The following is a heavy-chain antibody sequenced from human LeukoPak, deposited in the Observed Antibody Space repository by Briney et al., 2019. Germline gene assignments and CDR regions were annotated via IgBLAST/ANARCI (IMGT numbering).Heavy chain of an antibody. CDR2: IYYSGST. CDR1: GGSISSSSYY. J-gene: IGHJ4*02. V-gene: IGHV4-39*01. D-gene: IGHD3-16*02. Sequence: SETLSLTCTVSGGSISSSSYYWGWIRQPPGKGLEWIGSIYYSGSTYYNPSLKSRVTISVDTSKNQFSLKLSSVTAADTAVYYCARQWRVWGSYRSLYYFDYWGQGTLVTVSS. CDR3: ARQWRVWGSYRSLYYFDY.